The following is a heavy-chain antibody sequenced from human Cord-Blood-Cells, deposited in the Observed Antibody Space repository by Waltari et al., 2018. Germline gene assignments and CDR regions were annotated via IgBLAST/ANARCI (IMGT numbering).Heavy chain of an antibody. CDR3: ARDGRVGYDFWSGYSY. D-gene: IGHD3-3*01. Sequence: QVQLVQSGAEVKKPGASVKVSCKASGYTFTSYGISWVRQAPGQGIEWMGWSSAYNGNTNEAQKLQVRVTMTTDTSTSTAYMELRSLRSDDTAVYYCARDGRVGYDFWSGYSYWGQGTLVTVSS. CDR1: GYTFTSYG. CDR2: SSAYNGNT. V-gene: IGHV1-18*01. J-gene: IGHJ4*02.